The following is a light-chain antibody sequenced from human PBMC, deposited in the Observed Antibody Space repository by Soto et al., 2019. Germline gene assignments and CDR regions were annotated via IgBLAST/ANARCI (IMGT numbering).Light chain of an antibody. CDR3: CARADTSSVL. Sequence: QSALTQPASVSGSPGQSIIISCTGTSRDVGGYNLFSWYQQYPDKAPKLIIYEGTKRPSGVSNRFSGSWSGDTASLTISGLQAEDEADYYCCARADTSSVLFGGGTKLTV. V-gene: IGLV2-23*01. J-gene: IGLJ2*01. CDR2: EGT. CDR1: SRDVGGYNL.